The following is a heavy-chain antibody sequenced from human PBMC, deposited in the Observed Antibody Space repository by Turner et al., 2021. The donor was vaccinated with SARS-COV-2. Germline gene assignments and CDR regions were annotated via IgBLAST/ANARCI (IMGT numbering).Heavy chain of an antibody. D-gene: IGHD6-19*01. V-gene: IGHV4-34*01. CDR1: GGSFSGYY. CDR3: ARGYYNAAYSSGWYVYNAEYFQN. CDR2: INHSGRT. Sequence: QVQLQQWGAGLLKPSETLSLSCAVYGGSFSGYYWSWIRQPPGKGLEWIEEINHSGRTNYNPSLKSRVTISVDTSKNQFSLKLGSVTAADTAVYYCARGYYNAAYSSGWYVYNAEYFQNWGQGTLVTVSS. J-gene: IGHJ1*01.